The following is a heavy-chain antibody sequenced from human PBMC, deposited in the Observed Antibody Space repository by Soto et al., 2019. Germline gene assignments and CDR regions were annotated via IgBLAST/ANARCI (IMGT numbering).Heavy chain of an antibody. D-gene: IGHD1-26*01. CDR3: ARAPDVEWELLI. CDR1: GGSISSGGYY. J-gene: IGHJ4*02. V-gene: IGHV4-31*03. CDR2: IYYSGST. Sequence: QVQLQESGPGLVKPSQTLSLTCTVSGGSISSGGYYWSWIRQHPGKGLEWIGYIYYSGSTYYNPSRKSRXXIXVXXSKNQFSLKLSSVTAADTAVYYCARAPDVEWELLIWGQGTLVTVSS.